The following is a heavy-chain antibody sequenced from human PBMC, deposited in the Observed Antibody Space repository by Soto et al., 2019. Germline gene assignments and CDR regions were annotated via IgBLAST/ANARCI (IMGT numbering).Heavy chain of an antibody. CDR3: ARDSRNYYYYMDV. J-gene: IGHJ6*03. V-gene: IGHV3-48*01. CDR2: ISLSSSTI. Sequence: EVQLVESGGGLVQPGGSLRLSCAASGFTFSSYNMNWVRQAPGKGLEWIPDISLSSSTIFYADSVKGRFTISRDNAKNSLYLQMNSLRAEDTAVYYCARDSRNYYYYMDVWGKGTTVTVSS. CDR1: GFTFSSYN.